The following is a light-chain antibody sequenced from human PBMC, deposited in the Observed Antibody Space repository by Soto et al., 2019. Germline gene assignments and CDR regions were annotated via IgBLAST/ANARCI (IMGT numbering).Light chain of an antibody. CDR2: GAS. Sequence: DIQMTQSPSSLSASVGDRVTITCQASQDISQYLNWYQQKPGKAPKLLIYGASNLQTGVPSRFSGSGSGTDFTFAISSLQPEDIATYYCQQCDNLLTFGGGTKVEIK. CDR3: QQCDNLLT. CDR1: QDISQY. V-gene: IGKV1-33*01. J-gene: IGKJ4*01.